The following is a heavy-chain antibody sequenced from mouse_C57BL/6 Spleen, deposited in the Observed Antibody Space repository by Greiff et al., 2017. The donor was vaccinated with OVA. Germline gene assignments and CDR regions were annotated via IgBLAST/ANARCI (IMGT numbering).Heavy chain of an antibody. CDR2: IDPSDGYT. CDR3: ARNDGYPWYFDV. CDR1: GYTFTSYW. D-gene: IGHD2-3*01. Sequence: QVQLQQPGAELVMPGASVKLSCKASGYTFTSYWMHWVKQRPGQGLEWIGEIDPSDGYTNYNQKFKGKSTLTVDKSSSTAYMQLSSLTSEDSAVYYCARNDGYPWYFDVWGTGTTVTVSS. V-gene: IGHV1-69*01. J-gene: IGHJ1*03.